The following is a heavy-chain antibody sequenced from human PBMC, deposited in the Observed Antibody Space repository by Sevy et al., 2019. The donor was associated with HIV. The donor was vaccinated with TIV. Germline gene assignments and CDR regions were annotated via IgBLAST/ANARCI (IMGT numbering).Heavy chain of an antibody. CDR3: ANAPEENHDYVTGSFDY. CDR1: GFTFRSYS. CDR2: ISISSSNI. V-gene: IGHV3-21*03. D-gene: IGHD3-16*01. Sequence: GGSLRLSCAASGFTFRSYSMNWVRQAPGMGLEWVSSISISSSNIYYADSMKGRFTISRDNAKNSLYLQMNSLRAEDTAVYYCANAPEENHDYVTGSFDYWGQGTLVTVSS. J-gene: IGHJ4*02.